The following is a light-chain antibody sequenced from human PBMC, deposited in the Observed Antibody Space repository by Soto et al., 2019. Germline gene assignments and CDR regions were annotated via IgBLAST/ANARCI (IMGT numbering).Light chain of an antibody. CDR1: QSVTSTY. CDR2: GAS. V-gene: IGKV3-20*01. J-gene: IGKJ1*01. CDR3: HQYGRSPRT. Sequence: EIVLTQSPDTLSLSPGERATLSCRASQSVTSTYFAWHQQKPGQAPRLLIHGASNRAAGIPDRFSASGSGTDFTHTISRLEPEDSAVYYCHQYGRSPRTFGQGTKVEIK.